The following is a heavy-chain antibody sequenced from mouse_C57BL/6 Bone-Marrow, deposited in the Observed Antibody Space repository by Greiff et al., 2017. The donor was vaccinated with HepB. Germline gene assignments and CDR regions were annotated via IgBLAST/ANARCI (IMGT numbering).Heavy chain of an antibody. J-gene: IGHJ3*01. CDR2: IRLKSDNYAT. D-gene: IGHD3-2*02. Sequence: EVQRVESGGGLVQPGGSMKLSCVASGFTFSNYWMNWVRQSPEKGLEWVAQIRLKSDNYATHYAESVKGRFTISRDDSKSSVYLQMNNLRAEDTGIYYCTGAAQALWFAYWGQGTLVTVSA. CDR1: GFTFSNYW. CDR3: TGAAQALWFAY. V-gene: IGHV6-3*01.